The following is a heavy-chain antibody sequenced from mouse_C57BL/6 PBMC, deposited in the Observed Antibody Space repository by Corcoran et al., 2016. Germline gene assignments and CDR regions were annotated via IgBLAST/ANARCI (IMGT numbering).Heavy chain of an antibody. CDR1: GYTFPDYC. Sequence: EVQLQQSGPELVKPGASVKISCKASGYTFPDYCMNWVKQGQGKSLEWIGDINPNNGGTSYNQKFKGKATLTVDKSSSTAYMELRSLTSEDSAVYYCARRPDYYGSSYLYYYAMDYWGQGTSVTVSS. J-gene: IGHJ4*01. CDR3: ARRPDYYGSSYLYYYAMDY. D-gene: IGHD1-1*01. CDR2: INPNNGGT. V-gene: IGHV1-26*01.